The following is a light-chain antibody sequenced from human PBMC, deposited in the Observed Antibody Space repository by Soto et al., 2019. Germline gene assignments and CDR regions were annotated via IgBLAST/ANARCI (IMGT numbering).Light chain of an antibody. V-gene: IGKV3-20*01. Sequence: EIALTQSPGTLSLSPGERATPACRASQSVNNNYLAWYQQNPGRAPRLLIYGASSRATGIPDRFSGSGSGTDFTLTIRRLEPEDVAVYYCQQYGSSQYTFGQGTKLEIK. CDR2: GAS. CDR3: QQYGSSQYT. J-gene: IGKJ2*01. CDR1: QSVNNNY.